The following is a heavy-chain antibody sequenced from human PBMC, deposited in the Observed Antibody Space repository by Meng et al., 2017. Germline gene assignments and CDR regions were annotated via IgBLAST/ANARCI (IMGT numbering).Heavy chain of an antibody. CDR1: GGSFSGYY. CDR2: INHSGST. Sequence: QVQSRKWGAGLFEPSETLSLTCAFYGGSFSGYYWSWIRQPPGKGLEWIGEINHSGSTNYNPSLKSRVTISVDTSKNQFSLKLSSVTAADTAVYYCARGRSGTWPWYFDLWGRGTLVTVSS. V-gene: IGHV4-34*01. CDR3: ARGRSGTWPWYFDL. D-gene: IGHD1-1*01. J-gene: IGHJ2*01.